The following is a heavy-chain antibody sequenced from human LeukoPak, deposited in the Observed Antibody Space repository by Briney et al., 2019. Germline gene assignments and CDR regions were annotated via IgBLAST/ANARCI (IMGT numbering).Heavy chain of an antibody. CDR3: RYSGYDLYYFDY. CDR2: ISSSGSTI. J-gene: IGHJ4*02. D-gene: IGHD5-12*01. Sequence: PGGPLRSSWAAPGLTSRGNEMNWFGRAPGKGLEGVSYISSSGSTIYYADSVKGRFTISRDNAKNSLYLQMNSLRAEDTAVYYCRYSGYDLYYFDYWGQGTLVTVSS. CDR1: GLTSRGNE. V-gene: IGHV3-48*03.